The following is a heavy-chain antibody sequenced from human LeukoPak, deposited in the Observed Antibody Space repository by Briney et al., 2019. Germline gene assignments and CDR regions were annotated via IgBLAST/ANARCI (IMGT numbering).Heavy chain of an antibody. J-gene: IGHJ4*02. D-gene: IGHD1-26*01. CDR2: ISSSSSYI. CDR1: GFTFSSYN. CDR3: ARDILGSQTPFDY. V-gene: IGHV3-21*01. Sequence: PGGSLRPSCAASGFTFSSYNMNWVRQAPGKGLEWVSSISSSSSYIYYADSVKGRFTISRDNARNSLFLQMNSLRAEDTAAYYCARDILGSQTPFDYWGQGTLVTVSS.